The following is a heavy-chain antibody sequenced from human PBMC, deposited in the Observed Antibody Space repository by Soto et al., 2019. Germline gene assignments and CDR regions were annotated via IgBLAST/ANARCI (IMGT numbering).Heavy chain of an antibody. Sequence: ASVKVSCKASGYTFTSYGISWVRQAPGQGLEWMGWISAYNGNTNYAQKLQGRVTMTTDTSTSTAYMELRSLRSDDTAVYYCARVFFRDVVVVAVTPVYGAFDIWGKGTMVTVSS. CDR1: GYTFTSYG. CDR2: ISAYNGNT. V-gene: IGHV1-18*01. CDR3: ARVFFRDVVVVAVTPVYGAFDI. J-gene: IGHJ3*02. D-gene: IGHD2-15*01.